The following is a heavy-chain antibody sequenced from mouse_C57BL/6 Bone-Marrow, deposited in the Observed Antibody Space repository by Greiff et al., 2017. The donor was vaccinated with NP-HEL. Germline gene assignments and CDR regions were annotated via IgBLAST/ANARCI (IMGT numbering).Heavy chain of an antibody. CDR2: INPGSGGT. D-gene: IGHD1-1*02. Sequence: QVQLQQSGAELVRPGTSVKVSCKASGYAFTNYLIEWVKQRPGQGLEWIGVINPGSGGTNYNEKFKGKATLTADKSSSTAYIQLSSLTSEDSAVYFCARVVGDYAMDYWGQGTSVTVSS. V-gene: IGHV1-54*01. CDR3: ARVVGDYAMDY. CDR1: GYAFTNYL. J-gene: IGHJ4*01.